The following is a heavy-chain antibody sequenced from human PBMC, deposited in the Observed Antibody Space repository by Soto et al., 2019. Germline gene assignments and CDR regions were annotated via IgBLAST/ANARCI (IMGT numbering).Heavy chain of an antibody. Sequence: PSETLSLTCTVSGGSISSSSYYWGWIRQPPGKGLEWIGSIYYSGSTYYNPSLKSRVTISVDTSQNQFSLKLSSVTAADTAVYYCARILYDFWSGYYLHVDYWGQGTLVTVSS. V-gene: IGHV4-39*01. CDR1: GGSISSSSYY. D-gene: IGHD3-3*01. J-gene: IGHJ4*02. CDR3: ARILYDFWSGYYLHVDY. CDR2: IYYSGST.